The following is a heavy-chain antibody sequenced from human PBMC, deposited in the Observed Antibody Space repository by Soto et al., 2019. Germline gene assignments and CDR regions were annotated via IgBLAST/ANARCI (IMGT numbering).Heavy chain of an antibody. J-gene: IGHJ3*02. Sequence: SETLSLTCTASGGSISSYYWSWIRQPAGKGLEWIGRIYTSGCTNYNPSLKSRVTMSVDTSKNQFSLNLSSVTAAADTAVYYCETDRISLAQGAFDIWGQGPMVTVSS. V-gene: IGHV4-4*07. CDR3: ETDRISLAQGAFDI. D-gene: IGHD3-3*02. CDR2: IYTSGCT. CDR1: GGSISSYY.